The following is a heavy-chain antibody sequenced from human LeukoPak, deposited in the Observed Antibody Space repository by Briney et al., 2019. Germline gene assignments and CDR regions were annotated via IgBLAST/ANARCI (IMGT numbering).Heavy chain of an antibody. V-gene: IGHV3-30*04. CDR1: GFTFSSYA. J-gene: IGHJ4*02. CDR3: VAGADYYGSGGLNDY. Sequence: SGGSLRLSCAASGFTFSSYAMHWVRQAPGKGLEWVAVISYDGSNKYYADSVKGRFTISRDNSKNTLYLQMHSLRAEDTAVYYCVAGADYYGSGGLNDYWGQGTLVTVSS. CDR2: ISYDGSNK. D-gene: IGHD3-10*01.